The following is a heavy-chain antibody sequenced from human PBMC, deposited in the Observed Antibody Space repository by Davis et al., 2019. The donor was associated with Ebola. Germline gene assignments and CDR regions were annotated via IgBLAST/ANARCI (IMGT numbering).Heavy chain of an antibody. CDR3: ARGGECSGGSCYFFDY. J-gene: IGHJ4*02. Sequence: ASVKVSCKASGYTFTSYAMHWVRQAPGQRLEWMGWINARNGNTKYSQKFQGRVTITRDTSASTAYMELSSLRSEDTAVYYCARGGECSGGSCYFFDYWGQGTLVTVSS. D-gene: IGHD2-15*01. V-gene: IGHV1-3*01. CDR1: GYTFTSYA. CDR2: INARNGNT.